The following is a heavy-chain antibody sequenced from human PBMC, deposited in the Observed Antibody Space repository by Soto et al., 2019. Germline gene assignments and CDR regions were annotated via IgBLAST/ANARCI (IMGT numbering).Heavy chain of an antibody. V-gene: IGHV1-2*04. J-gene: IGHJ6*02. Sequence: QVQLVQSGAEVKKPGASVKVSCKASGYTFTGYYMHWVRQAPGQGLEWMGWINPNSGGTNYAQKFQGWVTMTRDTSISSAYMELSRLRSDDTAVYYCARGGVTTKYYYGMDVWGQGTTVTVSS. CDR1: GYTFTGYY. CDR3: ARGGVTTKYYYGMDV. D-gene: IGHD4-17*01. CDR2: INPNSGGT.